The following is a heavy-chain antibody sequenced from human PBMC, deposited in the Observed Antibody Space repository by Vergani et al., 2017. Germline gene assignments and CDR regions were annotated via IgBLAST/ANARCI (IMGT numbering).Heavy chain of an antibody. J-gene: IGHJ6*02. D-gene: IGHD3-3*01. CDR2: IYYSGST. CDR1: GGSLSSSSYY. V-gene: IGHV4-39*01. CDR3: ARHQEGTYYDFWRATIDYYGMDV. Sequence: QLQLQESGPGLVKPSETLSLTCTVSGGSLSSSSYYWGWIRQPPGKGLEWIGSIYYSGSTYYNPSLKSRVTISVDTSKNQISLKLSSVTAADTAVYYCARHQEGTYYDFWRATIDYYGMDVWGQGTTVTVSS.